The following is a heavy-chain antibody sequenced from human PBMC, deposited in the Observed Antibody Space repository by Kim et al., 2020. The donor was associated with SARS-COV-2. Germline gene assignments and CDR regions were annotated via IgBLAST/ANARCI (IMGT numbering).Heavy chain of an antibody. CDR2: TRNRAKSYTT. J-gene: IGHJ6*02. Sequence: GGSLRLSCAASGFTFSDHYMDWVRQAPGKGLEWVGRTRNRAKSYTTEYAASVKGRFTISRDDSKNSLFLQMNGLKIEDTAVYYCARGAHSGYDYYYGLDVWGQGTTVTVSS. CDR3: ARGAHSGYDYYYGLDV. V-gene: IGHV3-72*01. D-gene: IGHD5-12*01. CDR1: GFTFSDHY.